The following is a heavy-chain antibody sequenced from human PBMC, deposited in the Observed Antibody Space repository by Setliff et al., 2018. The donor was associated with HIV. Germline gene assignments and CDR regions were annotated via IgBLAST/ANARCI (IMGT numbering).Heavy chain of an antibody. D-gene: IGHD2-15*01. CDR2: INHSGST. CDR1: GGSFSGYY. V-gene: IGHV4-34*01. Sequence: ETLSLTCAVYGGSFSGYYWSWIRQPPGKGLEWIGEINHSGSTNYNPSLKSRVTISVDTSKNQISLKLRSVTAADTAVYYCARAPLSGGSFGWFDPWGQGTLVTVSS. J-gene: IGHJ5*02. CDR3: ARAPLSGGSFGWFDP.